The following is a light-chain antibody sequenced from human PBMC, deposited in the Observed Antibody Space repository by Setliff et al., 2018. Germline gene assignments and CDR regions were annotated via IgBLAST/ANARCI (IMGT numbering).Light chain of an antibody. V-gene: IGLV2-11*01. CDR2: DVS. CDR1: SSDVGGYNY. J-gene: IGLJ2*01. CDR3: CSYAGSYPWV. Sequence: QSALTQPRSVSGSPGQSVTISCTGTSSDVGGYNYVSWYQQHPGKAPKLMIYDVSKRPSGVPDRFSGSKSGNTASLTISGLQAEDEADYYCCSYAGSYPWVFGGGTKVT.